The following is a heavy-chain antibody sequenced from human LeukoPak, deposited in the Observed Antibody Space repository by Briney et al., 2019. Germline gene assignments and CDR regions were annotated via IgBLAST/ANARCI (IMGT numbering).Heavy chain of an antibody. J-gene: IGHJ4*02. D-gene: IGHD3-3*01. CDR2: INHSGST. CDR1: GGSFSGYY. CDR3: ARENYDFWSGHHFDY. Sequence: PSETLSLTCAVYGGSFSGYYWSWIRQPPGKGLEWIGEINHSGSTNYNPSLKSRVTISVDTSKNQFSLKLSSVTAADTAVYYCARENYDFWSGHHFDYWGQGTLVTVSS. V-gene: IGHV4-34*01.